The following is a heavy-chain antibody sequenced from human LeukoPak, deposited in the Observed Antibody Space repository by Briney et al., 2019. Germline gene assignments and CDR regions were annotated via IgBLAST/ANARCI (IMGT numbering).Heavy chain of an antibody. J-gene: IGHJ4*02. CDR2: INHSGST. CDR3: ARRCPRGISAAAVGALDY. CDR1: GSSISSSSYY. Sequence: PSETLSLTCTVSGSSISSSSYYWSWIRQPPGKGLEWIGEINHSGSTNYNPSLKSRVTISVDTSKNQFSLKLSSVTAADTAVYYCARRCPRGISAAAVGALDYWGQGTLVTVSS. V-gene: IGHV4-39*07. D-gene: IGHD6-13*01.